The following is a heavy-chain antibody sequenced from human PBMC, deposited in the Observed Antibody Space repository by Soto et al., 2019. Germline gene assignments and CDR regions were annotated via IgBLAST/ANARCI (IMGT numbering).Heavy chain of an antibody. CDR2: IHYSGST. CDR1: GGSISSSSYC. V-gene: IGHV4-39*01. J-gene: IGHJ6*02. CDR3: ARVSTARTDYCASAMDV. Sequence: QLQLQESGPGLVKPSETLSLTCTVSGGSISSSSYCWGWTRQPPGKGLEWIGRIHYSGSTYYSPSLRGRVTISADPAKNQFSQHRGSVTAADTAVYYCARVSTARTDYCASAMDVWGQGTTVSVSS.